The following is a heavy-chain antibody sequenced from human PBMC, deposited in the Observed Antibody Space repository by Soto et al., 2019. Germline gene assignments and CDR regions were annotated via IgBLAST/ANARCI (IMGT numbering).Heavy chain of an antibody. CDR3: ARVGYYDSSGYYAFDY. Sequence: GASVKVSCKASGYTFTGYYMHWVRQAPGQGLEWMGWINPNSGGTNYAQKFQGWVAMTRDTSISTAYMELSRLRSDDTAVYYCARVGYYDSSGYYAFDYWGQGTLVTVSS. J-gene: IGHJ4*02. V-gene: IGHV1-2*04. D-gene: IGHD3-22*01. CDR2: INPNSGGT. CDR1: GYTFTGYY.